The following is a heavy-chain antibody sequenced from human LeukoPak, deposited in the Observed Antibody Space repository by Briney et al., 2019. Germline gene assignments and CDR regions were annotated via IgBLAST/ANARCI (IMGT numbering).Heavy chain of an antibody. CDR2: ISWNSGSI. CDR3: AKTGSGYQDAFDI. D-gene: IGHD3-22*01. V-gene: IGHV3-9*01. CDR1: GFTLDDYA. J-gene: IGHJ3*02. Sequence: GRSLRLSCAASGFTLDDYAMHWVRQAPGKGLEWVSGISWNSGSIGYADSVKGRFTISRDNAKNSLYLQMNSLRAEDTALYYCAKTGSGYQDAFDIWGQGTMVTVSS.